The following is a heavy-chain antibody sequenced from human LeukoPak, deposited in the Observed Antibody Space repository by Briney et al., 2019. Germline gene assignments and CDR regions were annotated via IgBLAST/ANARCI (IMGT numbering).Heavy chain of an antibody. J-gene: IGHJ5*02. V-gene: IGHV3-64*01. CDR1: GFTFSSYA. CDR3: ARVVGATGWFDP. Sequence: GGSLRLSCAASGFTFSSYAMHWVRQAPGKGLEYVSAISSNGGSTYYANSVKGRFTISRDNSKNTLYLQMGSLRAEDMAVYYCARVVGATGWFDPRGQGTLVTVSS. D-gene: IGHD1-26*01. CDR2: ISSNGGST.